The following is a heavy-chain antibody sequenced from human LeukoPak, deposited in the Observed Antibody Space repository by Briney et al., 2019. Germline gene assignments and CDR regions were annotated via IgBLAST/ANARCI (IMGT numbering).Heavy chain of an antibody. J-gene: IGHJ6*02. CDR1: GFTFSSYD. V-gene: IGHV3-13*01. CDR3: ARERDYSNGMDV. Sequence: GGSLRLSCAASGFTFSSYDMHWVRQATGKDLEWVSAIGTAGDTYYPGSVKGRFTISRENAKNSLYLQMNSLRAGDTAVYYCARERDYSNGMDVWGQGTTVTVSS. D-gene: IGHD4-17*01. CDR2: IGTAGDT.